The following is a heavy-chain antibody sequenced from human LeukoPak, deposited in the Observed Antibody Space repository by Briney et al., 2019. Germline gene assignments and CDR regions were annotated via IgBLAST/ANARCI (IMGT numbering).Heavy chain of an antibody. V-gene: IGHV4-34*01. Sequence: SETLSLTCAVYGGSFSGYYWSWIRQPPGKGLEWIGEINHSGSTNYNPSLKSRVTISVDTSKNQFSLKLRSVTAADTAVYYCARQGRSSSWNRGWFDTWGQGTLVTVSS. D-gene: IGHD6-13*01. J-gene: IGHJ5*02. CDR1: GGSFSGYY. CDR2: INHSGST. CDR3: ARQGRSSSWNRGWFDT.